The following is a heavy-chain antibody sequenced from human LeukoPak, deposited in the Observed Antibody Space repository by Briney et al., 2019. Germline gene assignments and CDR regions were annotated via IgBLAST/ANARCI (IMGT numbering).Heavy chain of an antibody. CDR1: GGTFSSYA. D-gene: IGHD2-2*01. V-gene: IGHV1-69*06. CDR3: ARGGKYCSSTSCPDARDWFDP. CDR2: IIPIFGTA. J-gene: IGHJ5*02. Sequence: SVKVSCKASGGTFSSYAISWVRQAPGQGFEWMGGIIPIFGTANYAQKFQGRVTITADKSTSTAYMELSSLRSEDTAVYYCARGGKYCSSTSCPDARDWFDPWGQGTLVTVSS.